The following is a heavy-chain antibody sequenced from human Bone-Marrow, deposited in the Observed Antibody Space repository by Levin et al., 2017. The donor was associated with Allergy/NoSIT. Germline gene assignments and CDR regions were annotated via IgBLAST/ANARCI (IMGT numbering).Heavy chain of an antibody. V-gene: IGHV3-9*01. CDR1: GFTFDDYA. CDR2: ISWNSGSI. D-gene: IGHD6-13*01. J-gene: IGHJ4*02. Sequence: PGGSLRLSCAASGFTFDDYAMHWVRQAPGKGLEWVSGISWNSGSIGYADSVKGRFTISRDNAKNSLYLQMNSLRAEDTALYYCAKDIRIAAAGPFDYWGQGTLVTVSS. CDR3: AKDIRIAAAGPFDY.